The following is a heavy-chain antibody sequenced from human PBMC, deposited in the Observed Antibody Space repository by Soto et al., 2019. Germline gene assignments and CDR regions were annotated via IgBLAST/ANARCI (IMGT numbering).Heavy chain of an antibody. Sequence: EVQLLESGGGSLRPGGSLRLSCVASGLTFSRYAMTWVRQAPGKGLEWVSAISSSGGSTYYADSVKGRFTISRDNSKDTLYLQMNSLSVDDTAVYYCGKGVPRTPTGHFYPWGQGTLVTVSS. D-gene: IGHD1-1*01. V-gene: IGHV3-23*01. CDR3: GKGVPRTPTGHFYP. CDR2: ISSSGGST. J-gene: IGHJ5*02. CDR1: GLTFSRYA.